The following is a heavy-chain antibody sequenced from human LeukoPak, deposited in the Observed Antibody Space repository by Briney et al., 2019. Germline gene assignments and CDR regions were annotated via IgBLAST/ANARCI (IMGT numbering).Heavy chain of an antibody. D-gene: IGHD3-16*01. J-gene: IGHJ4*02. CDR2: ISTSGGST. V-gene: IGHV3-48*03. CDR3: ARRTYVDY. CDR1: GLTFSNYD. Sequence: GGSLRLSCAASGLTFSNYDMIWVRQAPGKGLEWVSYISTSGGSTNYADSVKGRFTISRDNAKNSLYLQMNSLRAEDTALYYCARRTYVDYWGQGTLVTVSS.